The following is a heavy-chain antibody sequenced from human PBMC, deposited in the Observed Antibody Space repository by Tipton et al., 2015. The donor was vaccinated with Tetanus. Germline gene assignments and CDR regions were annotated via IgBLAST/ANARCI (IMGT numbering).Heavy chain of an antibody. J-gene: IGHJ3*02. Sequence: SLRLSCVGSGFTFGHHALHWVRQAPGKGLEWVAVISFDGAEHYSADSVKGRLTMSRDNAKKSLFLQMSSLRADDTAVYYCAGTRDYGGNQDAFDIWGQGTLVNVSS. CDR2: ISFDGAEH. CDR3: AGTRDYGGNQDAFDI. D-gene: IGHD4-23*01. V-gene: IGHV3-30*07. CDR1: GFTFGHHA.